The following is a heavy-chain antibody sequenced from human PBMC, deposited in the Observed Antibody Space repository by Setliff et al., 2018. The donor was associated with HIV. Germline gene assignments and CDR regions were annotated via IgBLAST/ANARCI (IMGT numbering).Heavy chain of an antibody. V-gene: IGHV4-59*12. CDR2: IYYSGST. Sequence: PSETLSLTCTVSGGSISSYYWSWIRQPPGKGLEWIGYIYYSGSTNYSPSLKSRVTISVDTSKNQFSLKLSSVAAADTAVYYCARDHSGYDPDAFDIWGQGTMVTVSS. CDR3: ARDHSGYDPDAFDI. CDR1: GGSISSYY. D-gene: IGHD5-12*01. J-gene: IGHJ3*02.